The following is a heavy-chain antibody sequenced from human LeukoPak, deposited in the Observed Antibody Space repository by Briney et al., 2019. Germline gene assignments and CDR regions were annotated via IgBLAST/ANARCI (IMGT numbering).Heavy chain of an antibody. D-gene: IGHD6-13*01. CDR1: GFTFSSYA. J-gene: IGHJ4*02. CDR2: ISYDGSNK. V-gene: IGHV3-30*04. CDR3: ARDGYSSLLAGLFDY. Sequence: GGSLRLSCAASGFTFSSYAMHWVRQAPGKGLEWVAVISYDGSNKYYADSVKGRFTISRDNSKNTLYLQMNSLRAEDTAVYYCARDGYSSLLAGLFDYWGQGTLVTVSS.